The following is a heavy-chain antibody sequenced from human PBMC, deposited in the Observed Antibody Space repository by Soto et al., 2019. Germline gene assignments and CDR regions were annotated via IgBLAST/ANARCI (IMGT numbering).Heavy chain of an antibody. J-gene: IGHJ4*02. CDR3: AKRGGVVGGSEHPFFEY. D-gene: IGHD2-15*01. Sequence: QVQLVESGGGVVQPGTSLRLSCAASGFIFSNYGTHWVRQAPGKGLEWVALISFDGKNRNYADSVKGRFTIYRDNPKNTLYLEMNSLRPEDTAFYYCAKRGGVVGGSEHPFFEYWGQGTLVTVSS. CDR2: ISFDGKNR. CDR1: GFIFSNYG. V-gene: IGHV3-30*18.